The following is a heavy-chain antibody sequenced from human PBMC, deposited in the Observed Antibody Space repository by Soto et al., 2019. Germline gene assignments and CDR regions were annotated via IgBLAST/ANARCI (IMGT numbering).Heavy chain of an antibody. CDR3: ARLFSPFLYGSGPWYV. V-gene: IGHV4-59*08. J-gene: IGHJ6*02. D-gene: IGHD3-10*01. CDR2: IYSSGST. Sequence: SETLSLTCTVSGGSMISYYWSWIRLSPGKGLEWIGYIYSSGSTNYNPSLESRVTISVDTSKNQFSLKLTSLIAADTAIYYCARLFSPFLYGSGPWYVWGQGTTVPVSS. CDR1: GGSMISYY.